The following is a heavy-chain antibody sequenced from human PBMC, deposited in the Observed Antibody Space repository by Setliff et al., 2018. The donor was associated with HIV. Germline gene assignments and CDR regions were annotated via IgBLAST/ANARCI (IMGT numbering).Heavy chain of an antibody. Sequence: SETLSLTCTVSGDSISTSNSYWGWVRQPPGKGLEWIGSLYYGGSTYYNPSLQSRVTISVDTSKNHFSLKLSSVTAADTAVYYCARHQVIPTVIGAFDIWGQGTVVTV. D-gene: IGHD3-16*02. CDR3: ARHQVIPTVIGAFDI. J-gene: IGHJ3*02. V-gene: IGHV4-39*01. CDR2: LYYGGST. CDR1: GDSISTSNSY.